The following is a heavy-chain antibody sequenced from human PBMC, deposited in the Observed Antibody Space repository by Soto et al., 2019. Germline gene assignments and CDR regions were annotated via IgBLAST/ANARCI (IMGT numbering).Heavy chain of an antibody. V-gene: IGHV3-74*01. CDR2: IDRDGTTL. CDR1: GFTFTSYW. Sequence: EVQLVESGGGLVQPGGSLRLSCAASGFTFTSYWIHWVRQAPGKGLVWVSRIDRDGTTLNYADSVKGRFTISRDNAKNTVFLQMNSLRAEDTAVYSCARCYGSGTCFDYWGHGILVTVSS. D-gene: IGHD6-13*01. J-gene: IGHJ4*01. CDR3: ARCYGSGTCFDY.